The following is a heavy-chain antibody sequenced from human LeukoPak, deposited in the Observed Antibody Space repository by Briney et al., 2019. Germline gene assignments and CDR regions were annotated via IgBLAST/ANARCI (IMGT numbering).Heavy chain of an antibody. V-gene: IGHV3-74*01. CDR3: ARDQGNDDWFDP. CDR2: INSDGSST. CDR1: GFTFSSYW. D-gene: IGHD1-1*01. Sequence: GGSLRLSCAASGFTFSSYWMHWVRQAPGKGLVWVSRINSDGSSTNYADSVKGRFTISRDNAKNTLYLQMNSLRAEGTAVYYCARDQGNDDWFDPWGQGTLVIVSS. J-gene: IGHJ5*02.